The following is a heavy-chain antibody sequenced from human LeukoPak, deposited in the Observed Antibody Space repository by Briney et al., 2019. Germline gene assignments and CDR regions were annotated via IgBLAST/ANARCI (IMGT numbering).Heavy chain of an antibody. CDR1: GGSISSSSYY. J-gene: IGHJ6*02. V-gene: IGHV4-39*07. D-gene: IGHD2-2*03. Sequence: PSETLSLTCTVSGGSISSSSYYWGWIRQPPGKGLEWIGSIYYSGSTYYNPSLKSRVTISVDTSKNQFSLKLSSVTAADTAVYYCARDGYCSSTSCYYYYYGMDVWGQGTTVTVSS. CDR3: ARDGYCSSTSCYYYYYGMDV. CDR2: IYYSGST.